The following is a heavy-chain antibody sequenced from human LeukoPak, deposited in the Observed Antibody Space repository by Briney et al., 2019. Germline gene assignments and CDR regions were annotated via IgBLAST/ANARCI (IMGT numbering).Heavy chain of an antibody. D-gene: IGHD6-13*01. Sequence: GGSLRLSCAASGFTFSSYAMSWVRQAPGKGLEWVSTITGSGSSTYYADSVKGRFTISRDKSMNTLFLQMSSLRAEGTAVYYCVKVSGMYSSSWPTDIWGQGTLVTVSS. CDR1: GFTFSSYA. V-gene: IGHV3-23*01. CDR3: VKVSGMYSSSWPTDI. CDR2: ITGSGSST. J-gene: IGHJ4*02.